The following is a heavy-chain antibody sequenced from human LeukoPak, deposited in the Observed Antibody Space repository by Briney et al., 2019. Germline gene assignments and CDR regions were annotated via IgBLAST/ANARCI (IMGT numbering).Heavy chain of an antibody. V-gene: IGHV5-51*01. J-gene: IGHJ4*02. CDR2: IYPGDSDT. Sequence: GESLKISCKGSRYSFTNYWIGWVRQMPGKGLEWMGIIYPGDSDTRYSPAFEGQVSISADKSISTAYLRWSSLKASDTAMYYCARLGHCSSTSCKGGGFDYWGQGTLVTVSS. CDR3: ARLGHCSSTSCKGGGFDY. CDR1: RYSFTNYW. D-gene: IGHD2-2*03.